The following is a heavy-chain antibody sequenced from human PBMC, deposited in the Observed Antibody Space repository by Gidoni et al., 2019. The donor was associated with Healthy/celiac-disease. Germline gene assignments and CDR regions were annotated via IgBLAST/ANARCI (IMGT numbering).Heavy chain of an antibody. CDR1: GGSISSSNW. CDR3: AREVTMVRGVNWFDP. Sequence: QVQLQESGPVLVKPSGTLSLTCAVSGGSISSSNWWSWVRQPPGKGLEWIGEIYHSGSTNYNPYLKSRVNIAVDKSKNQFSLKLSSVTAADKAVYYWAREVTMVRGVNWFDPWGQGTLVNVSS. D-gene: IGHD3-10*01. CDR2: IYHSGST. J-gene: IGHJ5*02. V-gene: IGHV4-4*02.